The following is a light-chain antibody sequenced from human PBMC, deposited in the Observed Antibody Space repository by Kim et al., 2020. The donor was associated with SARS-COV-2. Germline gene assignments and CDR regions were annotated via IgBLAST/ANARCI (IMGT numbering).Light chain of an antibody. CDR1: HSVTSSR. J-gene: IGKJ2*01. CDR2: DAS. Sequence: LSPGERGALSCRASHSVTSSRLAWYQQKSGQAPRLLIYDASSRATGVPDRFSGSGSGTDFTLTISRLEPEDVAVYYCQQYGSFPYTFGQGTKLEI. V-gene: IGKV3-20*01. CDR3: QQYGSFPYT.